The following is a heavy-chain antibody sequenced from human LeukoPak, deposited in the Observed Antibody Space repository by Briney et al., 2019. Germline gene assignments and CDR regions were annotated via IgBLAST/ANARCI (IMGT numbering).Heavy chain of an antibody. CDR3: ARGFAARGSGLDY. Sequence: ASVKVSCKASGYTFTGYYMHWVRQAPGQGLEWMGRINPNSGGTNYAQKFQGRVTMTRETSISTAYMELSRLRSDDTAVYYCARGFAARGSGLDYWGQGTLVTVSS. J-gene: IGHJ4*02. D-gene: IGHD6-25*01. V-gene: IGHV1-2*06. CDR2: INPNSGGT. CDR1: GYTFTGYY.